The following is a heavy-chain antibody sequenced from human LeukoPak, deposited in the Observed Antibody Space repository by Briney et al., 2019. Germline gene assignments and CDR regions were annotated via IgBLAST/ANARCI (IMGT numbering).Heavy chain of an antibody. CDR3: ARGRNYGSGSYDFDY. Sequence: ASVKVSCKASGYIFTNYDINWVRQATGQGLERMGWMNPNSGNTGYAQKFQGRVAMTRNTSISTAYMELSSLRSEDTAVYYCARGRNYGSGSYDFDYWGQGTLVTVSS. CDR2: MNPNSGNT. V-gene: IGHV1-8*01. CDR1: GYIFTNYD. D-gene: IGHD3-10*01. J-gene: IGHJ4*02.